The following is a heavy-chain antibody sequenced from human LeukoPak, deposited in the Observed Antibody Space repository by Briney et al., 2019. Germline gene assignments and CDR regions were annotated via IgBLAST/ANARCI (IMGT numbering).Heavy chain of an antibody. Sequence: SETLSFTCTVSGDSITNTNYYWAWIRQSPGEGLEWIGSVYHSGITYYTPSLKSRVSISVDTSKNQLSLKVTSVTASDTAVYYCAREWQYQFDYWGQGSLVTVSS. J-gene: IGHJ4*02. CDR3: AREWQYQFDY. V-gene: IGHV4-39*07. CDR1: GDSITNTNYY. CDR2: VYHSGIT. D-gene: IGHD2/OR15-2a*01.